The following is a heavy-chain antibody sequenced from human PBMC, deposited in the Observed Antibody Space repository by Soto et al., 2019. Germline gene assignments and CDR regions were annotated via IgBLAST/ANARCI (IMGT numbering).Heavy chain of an antibody. J-gene: IGHJ1*01. CDR1: GGSISSGGYS. CDR3: ARGAAYCGGDCVEYFQH. Sequence: PSETLSLICAVYGGSISSGGYSWSWIRQPPGKGLEWIGYIYHSGSTYYNPSLKSRVTISVDRSKNQFSLKLSSVTAADTAVYYCARGAAYCGGDCVEYFQHWGQGTLVTVSS. CDR2: IYHSGST. D-gene: IGHD2-21*02. V-gene: IGHV4-30-2*01.